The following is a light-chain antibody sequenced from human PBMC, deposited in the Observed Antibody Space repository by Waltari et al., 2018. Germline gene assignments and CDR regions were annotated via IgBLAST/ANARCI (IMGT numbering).Light chain of an antibody. CDR3: QQSCSHPRT. Sequence: DIRMTQSPSSVSASVGDRVTITCRASQDIRTWLAWYQQKPGQAPRLLIYHASGLQSGVPSRFSGSGSGTDFTLTINSLQPEDFAVYFCQQSCSHPRTFGPGTKVEI. J-gene: IGKJ1*01. V-gene: IGKV1-12*01. CDR1: QDIRTW. CDR2: HAS.